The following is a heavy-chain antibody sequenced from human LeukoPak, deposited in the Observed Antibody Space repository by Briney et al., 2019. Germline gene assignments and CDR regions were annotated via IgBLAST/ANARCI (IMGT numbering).Heavy chain of an antibody. D-gene: IGHD5-18*01. CDR3: ASKGRGKRGYSYGYPIDY. Sequence: SETLSLTCAVYGGSFSGYYWSWIRQPPGKGLEWIGEINHSGSTNYNPSLKSRVTISVDTSKNQFSLKLSPVTAADTAVYYCASKGRGKRGYSYGYPIDYWGQGTLVTVSS. CDR1: GGSFSGYY. V-gene: IGHV4-34*01. J-gene: IGHJ4*02. CDR2: INHSGST.